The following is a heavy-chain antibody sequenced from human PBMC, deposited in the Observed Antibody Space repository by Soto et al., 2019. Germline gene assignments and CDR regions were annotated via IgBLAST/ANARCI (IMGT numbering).Heavy chain of an antibody. V-gene: IGHV3-33*01. CDR2: IWYDGSNK. Sequence: QVQLVESGGGVVQPGRSLRLSCAASGFTFSSYGMHWVRQAPGKGLEWVAVIWYDGSNKHYADPVKGRFSISRDNSKTTLYLQMNSLRAEDTAVYYCAGYCSGGSCYSGVDYWGQGTLVTVSS. CDR1: GFTFSSYG. D-gene: IGHD2-15*01. J-gene: IGHJ4*02. CDR3: AGYCSGGSCYSGVDY.